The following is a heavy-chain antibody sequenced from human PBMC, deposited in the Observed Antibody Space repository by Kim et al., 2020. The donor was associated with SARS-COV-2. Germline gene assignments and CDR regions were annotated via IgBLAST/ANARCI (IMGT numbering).Heavy chain of an antibody. Sequence: ASVKVSCKASGYTFTSYAVNWVRQTPGQGLEYMGWINTNTGNPTYAQDFTGRFVFSLDTSVSTAYLQISSLKAEDTAVYYCARSARYYDSDGYLFDYWGQGTLVTVSS. CDR3: ARSARYYDSDGYLFDY. J-gene: IGHJ4*02. D-gene: IGHD3-22*01. V-gene: IGHV7-4-1*02. CDR2: INTNTGNP. CDR1: GYTFTSYA.